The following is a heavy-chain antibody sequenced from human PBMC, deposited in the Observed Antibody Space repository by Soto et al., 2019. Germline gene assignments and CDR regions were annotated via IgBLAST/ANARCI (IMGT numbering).Heavy chain of an antibody. V-gene: IGHV4-4*02. Sequence: PSETLSLTCAVSGGSISSSNWWIWVRQPPGKGLEWIGEIYHSGSTNYNPSLKSRVTISVDKSKNQFSLKLTSVTAADTAVYYCARSITSRTPDGFDYWGQGTLVTVSS. CDR3: ARSITSRTPDGFDY. D-gene: IGHD6-6*01. CDR1: GGSISSSNW. CDR2: IYHSGST. J-gene: IGHJ4*02.